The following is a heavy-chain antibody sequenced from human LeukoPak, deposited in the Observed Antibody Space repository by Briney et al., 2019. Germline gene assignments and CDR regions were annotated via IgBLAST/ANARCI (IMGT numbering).Heavy chain of an antibody. J-gene: IGHJ4*02. CDR1: GGSISSYY. CDR2: IYYSGST. Sequence: PSETLSLTCSVSGGSISSYYWSWIRQPPGKGLEWIGYIYYSGSTNYNPSLKSRVTISVDTSKNQFSLKLSSVTAADTAVYYCARDWASSGSNQVDYWGQGTLVTVSS. V-gene: IGHV4-59*12. CDR3: ARDWASSGSNQVDY. D-gene: IGHD3-22*01.